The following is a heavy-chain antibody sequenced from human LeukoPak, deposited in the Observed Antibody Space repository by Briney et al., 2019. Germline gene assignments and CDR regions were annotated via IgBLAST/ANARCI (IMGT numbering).Heavy chain of an antibody. CDR1: AYTFANYA. CDR2: ISVSNGNT. V-gene: IGHV1-18*01. Sequence: ASVKVSCKASAYTFANYAISWLRQATGQGLEWMGWISVSNGNTNYAQKLQGRVTMTTDTSTKTVYMELSSLRFDDTAMYYCARGLAGIVGATAWLDPWGQGTLVTVSS. J-gene: IGHJ5*02. D-gene: IGHD1-26*01. CDR3: ARGLAGIVGATAWLDP.